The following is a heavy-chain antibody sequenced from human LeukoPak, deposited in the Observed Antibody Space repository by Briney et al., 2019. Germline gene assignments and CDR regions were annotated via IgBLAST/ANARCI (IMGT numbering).Heavy chain of an antibody. CDR2: INPNNGAT. CDR1: GHTFTGHD. Sequence: ASVKVSCKASGHTFTGHDVHWVRQAPGQGLEWMAWINPNNGATDYAQKFQDRVTVTRDTSISTVYMELRSLTSDDTAVYYCARKSLWTVDFWGQGTLVSVSS. D-gene: IGHD3/OR15-3a*01. CDR3: ARKSLWTVDF. J-gene: IGHJ4*02. V-gene: IGHV1-2*02.